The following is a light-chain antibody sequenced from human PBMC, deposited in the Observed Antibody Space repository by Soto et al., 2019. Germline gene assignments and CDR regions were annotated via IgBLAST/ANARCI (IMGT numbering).Light chain of an antibody. CDR3: QQSHSTPLT. CDR1: QSISRY. J-gene: IGKJ4*01. CDR2: AAS. Sequence: DIQTTQSPSSLSASVGDRVAITCRASQSISRYLNWYQQRPGKAPKFLIYAASNLQIGVPSRFSGSGFGTDFTLTISSLQHEDFATYYCQQSHSTPLTFGGGTKVDIK. V-gene: IGKV1-39*01.